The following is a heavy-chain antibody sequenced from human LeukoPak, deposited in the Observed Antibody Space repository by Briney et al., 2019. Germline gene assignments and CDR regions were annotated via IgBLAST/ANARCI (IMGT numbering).Heavy chain of an antibody. V-gene: IGHV3-74*01. CDR3: AREKELATVSSGYDY. CDR2: INSDGSST. Sequence: GGSLRLSCAASGFTFSSYWMHWVSQARGKGLVWVSRINSDGSSTSYADSVKGRFTISRDNAKNTLYLQMNSLRAEDTAVYYCAREKELATVSSGYDYWGQGTLVTVSS. J-gene: IGHJ4*02. D-gene: IGHD6-19*01. CDR1: GFTFSSYW.